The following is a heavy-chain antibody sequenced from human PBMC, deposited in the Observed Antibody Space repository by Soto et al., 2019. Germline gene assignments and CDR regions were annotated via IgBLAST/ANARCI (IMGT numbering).Heavy chain of an antibody. Sequence: GSLRLSCAASGFTFSSYAMSWVRQAPGKGLEWVSAISGSGGSTYYADSVKGRFTISRDNSKNTLYLQMNSLRAEDTAVYYCAKLLDIVVVPAAGYYGMDVWGQGTTVTVSS. D-gene: IGHD2-2*03. V-gene: IGHV3-23*01. CDR2: ISGSGGST. J-gene: IGHJ6*02. CDR1: GFTFSSYA. CDR3: AKLLDIVVVPAAGYYGMDV.